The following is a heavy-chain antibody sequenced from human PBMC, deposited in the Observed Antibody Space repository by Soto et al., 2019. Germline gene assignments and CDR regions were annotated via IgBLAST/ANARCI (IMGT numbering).Heavy chain of an antibody. V-gene: IGHV3-21*01. D-gene: IGHD3-10*01. Sequence: GGSLRLSCAASGFTFSSYSMNWVRQAPGKGLEWVSSISSSSSYIYYADSVKGRFNISRDKAKNSPYLQMNSLGAEDTAVYYCARDLHIWFGEPSPPLLLYWGQGTLVTVSS. CDR2: ISSSSSYI. CDR1: GFTFSSYS. J-gene: IGHJ4*02. CDR3: ARDLHIWFGEPSPPLLLY.